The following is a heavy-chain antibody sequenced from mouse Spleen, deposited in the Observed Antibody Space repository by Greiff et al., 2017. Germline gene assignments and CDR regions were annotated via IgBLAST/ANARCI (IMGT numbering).Heavy chain of an antibody. CDR3: ARADGYYEGWFAY. Sequence: DVMLVESGGGLVKPGGSLKLSCAASGFTFSDYYMYWVRQTPEKRLEWVATISDGGSYTYYPDSVKGRFTISRDNAKNNLYLQMSSLKSEDTAMYYCARADGYYEGWFAYWGQGTLVTVSA. D-gene: IGHD2-3*01. CDR2: ISDGGSYT. J-gene: IGHJ3*01. V-gene: IGHV5-4*02. CDR1: GFTFSDYY.